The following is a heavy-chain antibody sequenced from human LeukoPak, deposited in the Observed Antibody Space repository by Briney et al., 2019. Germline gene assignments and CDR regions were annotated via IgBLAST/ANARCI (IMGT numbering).Heavy chain of an antibody. CDR2: ISVLSDSI. Sequence: GGSLRLSCAASGFTFSSYSMNWVRQAPGKGLEWLSYISVLSDSIYYADSVKGRFTVSRDNAKNTLYLQMNSLKAEDTAVYYCVPSAMPELDYWGQGTLVTVSS. D-gene: IGHD2-2*01. V-gene: IGHV3-48*01. J-gene: IGHJ4*02. CDR3: VPSAMPELDY. CDR1: GFTFSSYS.